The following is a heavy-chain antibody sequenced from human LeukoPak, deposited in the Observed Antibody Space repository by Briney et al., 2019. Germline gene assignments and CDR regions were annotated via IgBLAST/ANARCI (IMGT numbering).Heavy chain of an antibody. CDR2: IYYSGSS. Sequence: SETLSLTCSVSGGSISSSSSYWGWIRQPPGKGLEWIGSIYYSGSSFDNPALKSRVTISVDTSKNQFSLKLSSVTAADTAVYYCARHRSGWLQSSFDYWGQGTLVTISS. D-gene: IGHD5-24*01. V-gene: IGHV4-39*01. J-gene: IGHJ4*02. CDR1: GGSISSSSSY. CDR3: ARHRSGWLQSSFDY.